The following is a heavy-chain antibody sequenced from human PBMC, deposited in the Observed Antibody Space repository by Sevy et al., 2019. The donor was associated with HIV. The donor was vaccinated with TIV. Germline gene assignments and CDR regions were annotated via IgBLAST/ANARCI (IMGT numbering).Heavy chain of an antibody. D-gene: IGHD1-26*01. CDR3: AKERVWDVGDVFEI. CDR2: ISANGGST. Sequence: GGSLRLSCAASGFTFRNYAMNWVRQAPGKGLEWVSAISANGGSTYYADSVKGRFTISRDNSKNTLYLQMNSLRPEDTAVYYCAKERVWDVGDVFEIWGQGTMVTVSS. V-gene: IGHV3-23*01. CDR1: GFTFRNYA. J-gene: IGHJ3*02.